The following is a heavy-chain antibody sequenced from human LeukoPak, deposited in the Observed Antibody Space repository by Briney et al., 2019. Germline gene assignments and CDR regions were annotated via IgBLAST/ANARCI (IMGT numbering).Heavy chain of an antibody. Sequence: SQTLSLTCALAGDRVSSTSAAWNWTRQSPSRGLEWLGRTYYRSKWYIDYAVSVEGRIPINPDTSKNQYSLHLNTLSPEDTAVYYCARSISTGGFRLDYWGQGTLVTVSS. CDR3: ARSISTGGFRLDY. CDR1: GDRVSSTSAA. CDR2: TYYRSKWYI. V-gene: IGHV6-1*01. J-gene: IGHJ4*02. D-gene: IGHD2-2*01.